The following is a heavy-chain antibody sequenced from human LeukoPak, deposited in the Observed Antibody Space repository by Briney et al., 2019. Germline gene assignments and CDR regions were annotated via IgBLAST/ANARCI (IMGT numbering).Heavy chain of an antibody. CDR3: ARAAGYSYGRLGWFDP. J-gene: IGHJ5*02. CDR1: GFTFSSYG. Sequence: PGGSLRLSCAASGFTFSSYGMHWVRQAPGKGLEWVAVISYDGSNKYYADSVKGRFTISRDNSKNTLYLQMNSLRAEDTAVYYCARAAGYSYGRLGWFDPWGQGTLVTVSS. V-gene: IGHV3-30*03. CDR2: ISYDGSNK. D-gene: IGHD5-18*01.